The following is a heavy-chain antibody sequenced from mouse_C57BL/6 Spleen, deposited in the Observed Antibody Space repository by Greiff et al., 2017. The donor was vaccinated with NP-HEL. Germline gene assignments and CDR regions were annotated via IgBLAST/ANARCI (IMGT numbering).Heavy chain of an antibody. CDR3: ARDRYYGSIFDY. CDR2: IYPRSGNT. D-gene: IGHD1-1*01. Sequence: QVQLQQSGAELARPGASVKLSCKASGYTFTSYGISWVKQRTGQGLEWIGEIYPRSGNTYYNEKFKGKATLTADKSSSTAYMELRSLTSEDSAVYFCARDRYYGSIFDYWGQGTTLTVSS. V-gene: IGHV1-81*01. CDR1: GYTFTSYG. J-gene: IGHJ2*01.